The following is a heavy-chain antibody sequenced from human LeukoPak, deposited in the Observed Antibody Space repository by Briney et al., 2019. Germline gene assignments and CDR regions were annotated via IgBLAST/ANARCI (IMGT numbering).Heavy chain of an antibody. CDR1: GFTFSSYG. CDR2: IWYDGSNK. J-gene: IGHJ4*02. D-gene: IGHD5-24*01. CDR3: AKDLRWLQTQPPEIGY. V-gene: IGHV3-33*06. Sequence: GGSLRLSCAASGFTFSSYGMHWVRQAPGKGLEWVAVIWYDGSNKYYADSVKGRFTISRDNSKNTLYLQMNSLGAEDTAVYYCAKDLRWLQTQPPEIGYWGQGTLVTVSS.